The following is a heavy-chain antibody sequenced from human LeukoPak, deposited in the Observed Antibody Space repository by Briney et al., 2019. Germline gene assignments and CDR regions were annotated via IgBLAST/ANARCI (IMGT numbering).Heavy chain of an antibody. CDR2: ISAYNGNT. D-gene: IGHD2-2*02. CDR1: GYTFTNYG. J-gene: IGHJ5*02. Sequence: ASVTVSCTASGYTFTNYGISWVRQAPGQGLEWMGWISAYNGNTNYAQKLQGRVTMTTDTSTSTAYMELRSLRSDDTAVYYCARGGGYCSSTSCYTGIIRGWFDPWGQGTLVTVSS. CDR3: ARGGGYCSSTSCYTGIIRGWFDP. V-gene: IGHV1-18*01.